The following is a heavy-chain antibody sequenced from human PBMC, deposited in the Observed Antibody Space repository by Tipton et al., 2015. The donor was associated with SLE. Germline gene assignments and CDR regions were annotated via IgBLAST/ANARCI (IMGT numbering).Heavy chain of an antibody. D-gene: IGHD3-22*01. Sequence: LRLSCAVYGGSFSGYYWSWICQHPGKGLEWIGYIYYSGSTYYNPSLKSRVTISVDTSKNQFSLKLSSVTAADTAVYYCARGIVVVIMDWFDPWGQGTLVTVSS. V-gene: IGHV4-34*01. CDR1: GGSFSGYY. J-gene: IGHJ5*02. CDR2: IYYSGST. CDR3: ARGIVVVIMDWFDP.